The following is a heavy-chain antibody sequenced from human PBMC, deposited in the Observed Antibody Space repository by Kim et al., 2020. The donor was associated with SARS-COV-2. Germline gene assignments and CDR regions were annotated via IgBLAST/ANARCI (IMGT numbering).Heavy chain of an antibody. J-gene: IGHJ4*02. Sequence: GGSLRLSCAASGFTFNSYALHWVRQAPGKGLEWVAVISYDGSNKYYADSVKGRFTISRDNSKNTLYLQMNRLRAEDTAVYYCARDEDYGSGTYYTPSIDYWGQGTLVTVSS. V-gene: IGHV3-30-3*01. D-gene: IGHD3-10*01. CDR3: ARDEDYGSGTYYTPSIDY. CDR2: ISYDGSNK. CDR1: GFTFNSYA.